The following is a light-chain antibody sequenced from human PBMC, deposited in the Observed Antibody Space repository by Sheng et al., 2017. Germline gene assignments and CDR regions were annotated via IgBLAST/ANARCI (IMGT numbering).Light chain of an antibody. J-gene: IGKJ1*01. V-gene: IGKV1-17*01. CDR1: QNLLLTSNNKNY. CDR3: LQHNSYPWT. Sequence: DIVMTQSPDSLAVSLGERATINCKSSQNLLLTSNNKNYVSWYQQKPGKVPKRLIFAASTLPSGVPARFSGSGSGTEFTLTISSLQPEDFATYYCLQHNSYPWTFGQGTKVEIK. CDR2: AAS.